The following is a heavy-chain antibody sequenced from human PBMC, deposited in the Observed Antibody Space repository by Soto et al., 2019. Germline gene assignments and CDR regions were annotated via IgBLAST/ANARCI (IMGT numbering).Heavy chain of an antibody. V-gene: IGHV3-74*01. CDR1: GFSFSNYW. CDR3: ARSPGGYYID. CDR2: INTDGTST. J-gene: IGHJ3*01. Sequence: EVQLVESGGGLVQPGGPLRLSCVDSGFSFSNYWMHWLRQGPGKGLMWVSRINTDGTSTNYADSVKGRFTISRDNAKNTLYLQMDSLRAEDTAVYYCARSPGGYYIDWGQGTMVTVSS. D-gene: IGHD3-9*01.